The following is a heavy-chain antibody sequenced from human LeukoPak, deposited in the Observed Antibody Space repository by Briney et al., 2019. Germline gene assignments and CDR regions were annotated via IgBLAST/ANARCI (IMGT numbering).Heavy chain of an antibody. CDR2: IHHSGSRFARGST. J-gene: IGHJ1*01. D-gene: IGHD6-25*01. CDR3: ARNVSSGFFND. CDR1: GYSIANTYY. V-gene: IGHV4-38-2*01. Sequence: SETLSLTCSVSGYSIANTYYWAWIRQSPGKGLEWIGSIHHSGSRFARGSTHYNPSLRSRVTVSADTSKNQFSLTLSGVTAADTAVYFCARNVSSGFFNDWGPGTLVTVSS.